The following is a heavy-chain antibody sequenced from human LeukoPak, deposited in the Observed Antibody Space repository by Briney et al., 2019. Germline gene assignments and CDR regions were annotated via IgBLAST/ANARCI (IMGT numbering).Heavy chain of an antibody. D-gene: IGHD4-11*01. J-gene: IGHJ5*02. CDR1: GYTFTGYY. Sequence: EASVKVSCKASGYTFTGYYMHWVRQAPGQGLEWMGRIIPILGIANYAQKFQGRVTITADKSTSTAYMELSSLRSEDTAVYYCAREGRTVTTSNWFDPWGQGTLVTVSS. CDR2: IIPILGIA. CDR3: AREGRTVTTSNWFDP. V-gene: IGHV1-69*04.